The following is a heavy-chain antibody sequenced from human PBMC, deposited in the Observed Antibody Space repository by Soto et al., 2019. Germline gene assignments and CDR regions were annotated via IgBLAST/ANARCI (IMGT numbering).Heavy chain of an antibody. CDR1: GFTFSSYA. CDR2: ISVSGDST. D-gene: IGHD1-1*01. Sequence: PGGSLRLSCAASGFTFSSYAMNWVRQAPGKGLEWVSTISVSGDSTYSADSVKGRFTISRDNSKNTLYLQMNSLRAEDTAVYYCAKKSGRAFDIWGQGTMVTV. V-gene: IGHV3-23*01. CDR3: AKKSGRAFDI. J-gene: IGHJ3*02.